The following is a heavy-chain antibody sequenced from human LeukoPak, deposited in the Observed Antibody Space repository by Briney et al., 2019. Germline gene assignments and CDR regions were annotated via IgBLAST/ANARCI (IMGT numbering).Heavy chain of an antibody. Sequence: GGSLRLSCAASGFTFSTYWMCWVRQAPGKGLEWVAILKQDGSEKYYVDSVKGRFTISRDNAKNSLYLQMNSLRVEDTAVYYCARVEYYFDYWGQGSLVTVSS. CDR2: LKQDGSEK. V-gene: IGHV3-7*04. J-gene: IGHJ4*02. CDR1: GFTFSTYW. CDR3: ARVEYYFDY. D-gene: IGHD5-24*01.